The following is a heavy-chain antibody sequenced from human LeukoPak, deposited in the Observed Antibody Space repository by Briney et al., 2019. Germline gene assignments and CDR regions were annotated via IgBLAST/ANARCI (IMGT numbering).Heavy chain of an antibody. Sequence: PGGSLRLSCAASGLTVSSNYMSWVRQAPGKGLEWVSVIYSGGSTYYADSVKGRFTISRDNSKNTLYLQMNSLRAEDTAVYYCASGYCSGGSCYSFDYWGQGTLVTVSS. CDR3: ASGYCSGGSCYSFDY. V-gene: IGHV3-53*01. CDR2: IYSGGST. D-gene: IGHD2-15*01. CDR1: GLTVSSNY. J-gene: IGHJ4*02.